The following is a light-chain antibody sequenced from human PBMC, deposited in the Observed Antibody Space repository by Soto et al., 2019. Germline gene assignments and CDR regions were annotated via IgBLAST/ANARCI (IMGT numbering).Light chain of an antibody. J-gene: IGLJ1*01. CDR2: EVS. V-gene: IGLV2-14*01. CDR3: SSYSSSSPLYV. CDR1: SSDIGDYNY. Sequence: QSALTQPASVSGSPGQSITNSCTGTSSDIGDYNYVSWYQHHPGKAPKLILYEVSDRPSGVSSRFSGSKSGNTASLTISGLQTEDEADYFCSSYSSSSPLYVFGTGTKVTVL.